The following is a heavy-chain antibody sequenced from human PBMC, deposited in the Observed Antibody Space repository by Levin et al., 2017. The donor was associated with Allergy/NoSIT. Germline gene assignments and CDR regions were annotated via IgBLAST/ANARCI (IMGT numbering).Heavy chain of an antibody. J-gene: IGHJ6*02. CDR2: FDPEDGET. V-gene: IGHV1-24*01. Sequence: ASVKVSCKVSGYTLTELSMHWVRQAPGKGLEWMGGFDPEDGETIYAQKFQGRVTMTEDTSTDTAYMELSSLRSEDTAVYYCATALTGKVPDYYYYGMDVWGQGTTVTVSS. CDR1: GYTLTELS. D-gene: IGHD2-2*01. CDR3: ATALTGKVPDYYYYGMDV.